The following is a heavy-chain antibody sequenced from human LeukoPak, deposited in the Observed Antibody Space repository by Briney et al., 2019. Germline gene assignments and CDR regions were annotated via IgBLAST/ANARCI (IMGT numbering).Heavy chain of an antibody. J-gene: IGHJ4*02. CDR1: GLTFNSRW. CDR3: ARDGGWWRFDF. Sequence: GGSLRLSCVASGLTFNSRWMDWVRRAPGQGLEWVASIKEDGSETHYVDSVRGRFTISRDNDKNSLYLQMNNLRAEDTAMYYCARDGGWWRFDFWGQGALVTVSS. D-gene: IGHD2-8*02. CDR2: IKEDGSET. V-gene: IGHV3-7*03.